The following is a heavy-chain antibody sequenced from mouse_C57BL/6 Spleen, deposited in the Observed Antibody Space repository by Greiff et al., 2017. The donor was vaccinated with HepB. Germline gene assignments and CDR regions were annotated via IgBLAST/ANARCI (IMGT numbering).Heavy chain of an antibody. J-gene: IGHJ2*01. V-gene: IGHV5-6*01. CDR1: GFTFSSYG. CDR3: ARVITTVVGDFDY. Sequence: EVQGVESGGDLVKPGGSLKLSCAASGFTFSSYGMSWVRQTPDKRLEWVATISSGGSYTYYPDSVKGRFTISRDNAKNTLYLQMSSLKSEDTAMYYCARVITTVVGDFDYWGQGTTLTVSS. D-gene: IGHD1-1*01. CDR2: ISSGGSYT.